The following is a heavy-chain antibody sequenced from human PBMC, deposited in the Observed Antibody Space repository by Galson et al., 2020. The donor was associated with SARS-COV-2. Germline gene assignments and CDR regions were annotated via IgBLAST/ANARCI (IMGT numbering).Heavy chain of an antibody. CDR2: IYYSGST. J-gene: IGHJ4*02. V-gene: IGHV4-39*07. CDR1: CDSLSSRSYY. D-gene: IGHD2-21*02. CDR3: ARDLRWGGDCRFDY. Sequence: ASETLSLTCTVSCDSLSSRSYYWGWIRQPPGKGLEWIGSIYYSGSTYYNPSLKSRVTISVDTSKNQFSLKLSSVTAADTAVYYCARDLRWGGDCRFDYWGQGTLVTVSS.